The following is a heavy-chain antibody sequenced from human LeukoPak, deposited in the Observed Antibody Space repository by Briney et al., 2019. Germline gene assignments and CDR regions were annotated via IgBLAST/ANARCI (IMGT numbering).Heavy chain of an antibody. CDR1: GFTFSSYA. CDR3: AREDGYGDYIDY. V-gene: IGHV3-30-3*01. CDR2: ISYDGSNK. D-gene: IGHD5-24*01. J-gene: IGHJ4*02. Sequence: GGSLRLSCAASGFTFSSYAMHWVRQAPGKGLEWVAVISYDGSNKYYADSVKGRFTISRDNSKNTLYLQMNSLRAEDTAVYYCAREDGYGDYIDYWGQGTLVTVSS.